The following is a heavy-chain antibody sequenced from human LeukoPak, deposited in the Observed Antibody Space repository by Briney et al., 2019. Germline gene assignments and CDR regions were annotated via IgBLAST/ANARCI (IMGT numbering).Heavy chain of an antibody. V-gene: IGHV3-23*01. CDR1: GFTFSSYA. CDR3: AKATTVTTKGGFDY. J-gene: IGHJ4*02. D-gene: IGHD4-17*01. Sequence: GGSLRLSCAASGFTFSSYAMSWVCQAPGKGLEWVSAISGSGGSTYYADSVKGRFTISRDNSKNTLYLQMNSLRAEDTAVYYCAKATTVTTKGGFDYWGQGTLVTVSS. CDR2: ISGSGGST.